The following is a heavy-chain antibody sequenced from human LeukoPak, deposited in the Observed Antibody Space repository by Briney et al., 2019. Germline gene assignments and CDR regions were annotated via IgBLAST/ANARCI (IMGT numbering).Heavy chain of an antibody. CDR1: GGSISSYY. J-gene: IGHJ4*02. Sequence: PSETLSLTCTVSGGSISSYYWSWIRQPAGKGLEWIGRIYTSGSTNYNPSLKSRVTMSVDTSKNQFSLKLSSVTAADTAVYYCARARYYYDSSGYYYPEYYFDYWGQGTLVTVSS. D-gene: IGHD3-22*01. V-gene: IGHV4-4*07. CDR2: IYTSGST. CDR3: ARARYYYDSSGYYYPEYYFDY.